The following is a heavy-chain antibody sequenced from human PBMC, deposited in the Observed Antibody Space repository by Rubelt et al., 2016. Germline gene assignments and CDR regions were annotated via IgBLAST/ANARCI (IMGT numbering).Heavy chain of an antibody. D-gene: IGHD2-15*01. Sequence: GKGLEWVAVISYDGSNKYYADSVKGRFTISRDNSKNTLYLQMNSLRAEDTAVYYCAKAKRSRGFDCSGGSCYAPWLDWGQGTLVTVSS. V-gene: IGHV3-30*18. CDR3: AKAKRSRGFDCSGGSCYAPWLD. J-gene: IGHJ4*02. CDR2: ISYDGSNK.